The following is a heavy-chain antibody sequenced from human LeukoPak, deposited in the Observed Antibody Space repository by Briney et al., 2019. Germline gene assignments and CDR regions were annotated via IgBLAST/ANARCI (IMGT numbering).Heavy chain of an antibody. D-gene: IGHD2-21*01. CDR1: GGSISDTNR. CDR3: ARSKDILLGDSDAFDL. V-gene: IGHV4-4*02. CDR2: VNLQGST. J-gene: IGHJ3*01. Sequence: SGTLSLTCGVSGGSISDTNRWTWFRQPPGKGLEWIGEVNLQGSTNYNPSLKSRVAISVDTSKNQFSLKLSSVTAADTAVYYCARSKDILLGDSDAFDLWGRGTTVTVSS.